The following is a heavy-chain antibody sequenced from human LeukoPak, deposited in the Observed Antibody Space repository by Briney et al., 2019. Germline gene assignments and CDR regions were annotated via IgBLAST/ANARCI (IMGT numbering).Heavy chain of an antibody. CDR1: GYTFTTFC. J-gene: IGHJ4*02. V-gene: IGHV1-46*01. Sequence: GASVKVSCKASGYTFTTFCIHWVRQAPGQGPEWMGMTNPSSGSTRYAQKFQGRVTMTRDMSASTVYMELSSLKSDDTAIYYCARATRGYDSGRDFDYWGQGTLVTVSS. CDR2: TNPSSGST. D-gene: IGHD3-10*01. CDR3: ARATRGYDSGRDFDY.